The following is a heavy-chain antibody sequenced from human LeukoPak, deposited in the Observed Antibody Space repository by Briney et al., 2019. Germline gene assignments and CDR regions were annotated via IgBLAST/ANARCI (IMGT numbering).Heavy chain of an antibody. D-gene: IGHD6-19*01. Sequence: GGSLRLSCAASGFTLMTYSMNWVRQAPGKGLEWVSHISSGGTTIYYADSVKGRFTITRDTSKNTVSLQMNSLRAEDTAVYYCAGDKTTGGWYEFDYWGQGTLVTVSS. CDR2: ISSGGTTI. CDR3: AGDKTTGGWYEFDY. V-gene: IGHV3-48*01. J-gene: IGHJ4*02. CDR1: GFTLMTYS.